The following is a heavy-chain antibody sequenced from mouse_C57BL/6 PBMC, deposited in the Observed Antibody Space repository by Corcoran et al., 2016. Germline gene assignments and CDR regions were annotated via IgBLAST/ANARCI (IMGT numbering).Heavy chain of an antibody. D-gene: IGHD1-1*01. Sequence: EVQLQQSGPVLVKPGASVKMSCKVSGYKFTDYYMNWVKQSHGKSLEWIGVINPYNGGTSYNQKFKGKATLTVDKSSSTAYMELNSLTSEDSAVYYCARLHYGSSYPIAMDYWGQGTSVTVSS. V-gene: IGHV1-19*01. CDR3: ARLHYGSSYPIAMDY. J-gene: IGHJ4*01. CDR1: GYKFTDYY. CDR2: INPYNGGT.